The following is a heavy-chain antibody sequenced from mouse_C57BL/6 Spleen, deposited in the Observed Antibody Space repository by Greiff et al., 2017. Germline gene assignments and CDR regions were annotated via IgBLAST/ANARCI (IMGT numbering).Heavy chain of an antibody. D-gene: IGHD2-4*01. J-gene: IGHJ4*01. CDR3: ARGRYEYDYAMDC. CDR1: GFTFTDYY. CDR2: INPYNGGT. Sequence: VQLQESGPVLVKPGASVKMSCKASGFTFTDYYMHWVKQSHGKSLEWIGVINPYNGGTSYNQKFKGKATLTVDKSSSTAYMELNSLTSEDSAVYYCARGRYEYDYAMDCWGHGASVTVSS. V-gene: IGHV1-19*01.